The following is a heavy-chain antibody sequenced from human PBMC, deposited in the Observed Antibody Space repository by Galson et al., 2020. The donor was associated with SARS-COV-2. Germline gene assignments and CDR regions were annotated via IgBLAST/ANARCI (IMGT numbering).Heavy chain of an antibody. CDR1: GFTFSSYA. J-gene: IGHJ4*02. V-gene: IGHV3-23*01. Sequence: ETLSLTCAASGFTFSSYAMSWVRQAPGKGLEWVSAISGSGGSTYYADSVKGRFTISRDNSKNTLYLQMNSLRAEDTAVYYCAKVVTIFGVVLYWGQGTLVTVSS. D-gene: IGHD3-3*01. CDR3: AKVVTIFGVVLY. CDR2: ISGSGGST.